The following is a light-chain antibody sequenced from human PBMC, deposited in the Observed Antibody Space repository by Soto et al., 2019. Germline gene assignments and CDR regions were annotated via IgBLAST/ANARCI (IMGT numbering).Light chain of an antibody. V-gene: IGKV3-20*01. Sequence: EIVLTQSPGTLSLSPGERATLSCRASQSVSSSFLAWYQQKPGQAPRLLIYGASSRATGIPDRFSGSGSGTDFTLTISRLEPEDFAVYYCHQYGSSPATFCQGTKVEIK. CDR2: GAS. J-gene: IGKJ1*01. CDR1: QSVSSSF. CDR3: HQYGSSPAT.